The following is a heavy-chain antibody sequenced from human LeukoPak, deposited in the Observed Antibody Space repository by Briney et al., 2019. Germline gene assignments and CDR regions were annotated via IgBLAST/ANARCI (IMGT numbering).Heavy chain of an antibody. CDR1: GFTFSDYY. J-gene: IGHJ5*02. V-gene: IGHV3-11*01. D-gene: IGHD2-2*01. CDR3: AKSGSVVVPAAIAWFDP. CDR2: ISSSGSTI. Sequence: PGGSLRLSCAASGFTFSDYYMSWIRQAPGKGLEWVSYISSSGSTIYYADSVKGRFTISRDNAKNSLYLQMNSLRAEDTAVYYCAKSGSVVVPAAIAWFDPWGQGTLVTVSS.